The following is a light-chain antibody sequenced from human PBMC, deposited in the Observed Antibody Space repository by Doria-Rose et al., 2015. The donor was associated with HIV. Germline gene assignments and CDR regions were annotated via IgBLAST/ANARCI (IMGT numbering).Light chain of an antibody. CDR3: HQYGTSWT. V-gene: IGKV3-20*01. J-gene: IGKJ1*01. CDR1: QSFSSTY. CDR2: DGV. Sequence: TQSPGTLSLSPGERATLSCRASQSFSSTYLAWYQQKPGQAPSLLIYDGVTRATGIPDRFSASGSGTDFTLTINRLEPEDFALYYCHQYGTSWTFGQGTKVEI.